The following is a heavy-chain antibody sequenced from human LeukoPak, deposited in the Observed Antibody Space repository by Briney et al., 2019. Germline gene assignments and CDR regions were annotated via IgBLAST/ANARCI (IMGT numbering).Heavy chain of an antibody. CDR3: ARTQSAYYDFWSGYLYNWFDP. CDR1: GGSFSGYY. D-gene: IGHD3-3*01. CDR2: INHSGST. Sequence: PSETLSLTCAVYGGSFSGYYWSWIRQPPGKGLEWIGEINHSGSTNYNPSLKSRVTISVDTSKNPFSLKLSSVTAADTAVYYCARTQSAYYDFWSGYLYNWFDPWGQGTLVTVSS. J-gene: IGHJ5*02. V-gene: IGHV4-34*01.